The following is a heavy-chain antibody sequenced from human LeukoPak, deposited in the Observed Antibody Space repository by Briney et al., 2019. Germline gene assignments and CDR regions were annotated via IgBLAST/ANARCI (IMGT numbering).Heavy chain of an antibody. V-gene: IGHV3-48*04. CDR1: GFTFGSYS. CDR3: AREGYYFDY. J-gene: IGHJ4*02. CDR2: ISSSSSTI. Sequence: PGGSLRLSCAASGFTFGSYSMNWVRQAPGKGLEWVSYISSSSSTIYYADSVKGRFTISRDNAKNSLYLQMNSLRAEDTAVYYCAREGYYFDYWGQGTLVTVSS.